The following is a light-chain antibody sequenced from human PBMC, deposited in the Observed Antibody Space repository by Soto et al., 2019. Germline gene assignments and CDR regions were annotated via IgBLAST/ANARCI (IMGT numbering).Light chain of an antibody. CDR1: QSVSSN. CDR3: QHYGSSPPVAIT. CDR2: GAS. V-gene: IGKV3-20*01. Sequence: EIVLTQSPGTLSLSPGERATLSCRASQSVSSNLAWYQQKPGQAPRLLIYGASTRATGIPARFSGSGSGTDFTHTITTLEPEDFAVYYCQHYGSSPPVAITFGQGTRLEIK. J-gene: IGKJ5*01.